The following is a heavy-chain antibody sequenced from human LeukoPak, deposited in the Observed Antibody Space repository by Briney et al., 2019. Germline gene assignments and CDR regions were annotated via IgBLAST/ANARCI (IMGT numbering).Heavy chain of an antibody. CDR2: IYTSGST. CDR3: ARASTAFGSGSYPLGY. Sequence: SETLSLTCTVSGGSISSGSYYWSWIRQPAGKGLEWIGRIYTSGSTNYNPSLKSRVTISVDTSKNQFSLKLSSVTAADTAVYYCARASTAFGSGSYPLGYWGQGTLVTVSS. J-gene: IGHJ4*02. D-gene: IGHD3-10*01. CDR1: GGSISSGSYY. V-gene: IGHV4-61*02.